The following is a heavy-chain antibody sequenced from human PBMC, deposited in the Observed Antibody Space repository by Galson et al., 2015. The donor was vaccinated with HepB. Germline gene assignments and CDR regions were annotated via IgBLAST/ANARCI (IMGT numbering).Heavy chain of an antibody. CDR2: INAGNGNT. D-gene: IGHD2-2*01. J-gene: IGHJ4*02. V-gene: IGHV1-3*01. CDR3: ARGVRVPAARAGY. CDR1: GYTFTSYA. Sequence: SVKVSCKASGYTFTSYAMHWVRQAPGQRLEWMGWINAGNGNTKYSQKFQGRVTITRDTSASTAYMELSSLRSEDTAVYYCARGVRVPAARAGYWGQGTLVTVSS.